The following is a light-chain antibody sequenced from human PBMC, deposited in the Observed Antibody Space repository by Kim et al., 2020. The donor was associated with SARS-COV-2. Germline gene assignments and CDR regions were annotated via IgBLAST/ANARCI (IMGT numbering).Light chain of an antibody. CDR3: QAWDSRTWV. Sequence: SVSPGQTASITCAGDKLGDKYACWYQHKPGLSPLLFIYQDSKRPSWIPERFSGANSGNTVSLTISGTQAMYEADYYCQAWDSRTWVFGGGTQLTVL. CDR1: KLGDKY. J-gene: IGLJ3*02. V-gene: IGLV3-1*01. CDR2: QDS.